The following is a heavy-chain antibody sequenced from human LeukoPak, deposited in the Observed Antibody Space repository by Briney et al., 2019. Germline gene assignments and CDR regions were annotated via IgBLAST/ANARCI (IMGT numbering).Heavy chain of an antibody. V-gene: IGHV3-48*03. D-gene: IGHD3-10*02. J-gene: IGHJ6*04. CDR1: GFTFSNYA. Sequence: GGSLRLSCAASGFTFSNYAMSWVRQAPGKGLEWVSYISSSGSTIYYVDSVKGRFTISRDNAKNSLYLQMNSLRAEDTAVYYCAELGITMIGGVWGKGTTVTISS. CDR2: ISSSGSTI. CDR3: AELGITMIGGV.